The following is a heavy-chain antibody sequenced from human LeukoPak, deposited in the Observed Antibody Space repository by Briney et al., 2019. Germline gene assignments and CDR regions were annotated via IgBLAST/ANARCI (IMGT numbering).Heavy chain of an antibody. V-gene: IGHV3-23*01. J-gene: IGHJ4*02. CDR2: ISGGGVGT. CDR3: ARIGVAGANSDY. CDR1: GFSFSSFA. Sequence: QAGGSLRLSCAPSGFSFSSFAMTWVRQAPGKGLEWVSAISGGGVGTYYADSVKGRFTISRDNSKNTLHLQMNSLRADDTAVYYCARIGVAGANSDYWGQGTLVTVSS. D-gene: IGHD6-19*01.